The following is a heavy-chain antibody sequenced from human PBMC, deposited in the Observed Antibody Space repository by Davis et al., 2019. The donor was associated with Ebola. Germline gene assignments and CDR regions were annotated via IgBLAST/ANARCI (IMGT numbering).Heavy chain of an antibody. CDR2: INPNSGGT. CDR3: ARGPPYSSGWYDY. J-gene: IGHJ4*02. V-gene: IGHV1-2*04. CDR1: GYTFTGYY. D-gene: IGHD6-19*01. Sequence: ASVKVSCKASGYTFTGYYMHWVRQAPGQGLEWMGWINPNSGGTNYAQKFQGWVTMTRDTSISTAYMELSRLRSDDTAVYYCARGPPYSSGWYDYWGQGTLVTVSS.